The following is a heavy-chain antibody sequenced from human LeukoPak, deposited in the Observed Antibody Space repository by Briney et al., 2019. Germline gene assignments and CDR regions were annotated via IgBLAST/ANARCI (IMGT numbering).Heavy chain of an antibody. CDR2: MKADGSEK. CDR1: GFTFSGYW. V-gene: IGHV3-7*04. Sequence: GGSLRLSCAASGFTFSGYWMNWVRQAPGKGREWVANMKADGSEKYYVDSVKGRFTISRDNAKNSLYLQMNSLRAEDTAVYYCARGRHYGSGTHYMAFYSDSWGQGTLVTVSS. CDR3: ARGRHYGSGTHYMAFYSDS. J-gene: IGHJ4*02. D-gene: IGHD3-10*01.